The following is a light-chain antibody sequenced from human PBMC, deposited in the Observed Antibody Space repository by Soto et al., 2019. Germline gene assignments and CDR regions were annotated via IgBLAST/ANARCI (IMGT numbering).Light chain of an antibody. CDR1: QDIRDE. Sequence: AIQMTQSPFSLSASVGDRVTITCRASQDIRDEVGWYQQKPGKAPKLLISAASNLQSGVPSRFSGSGSATDFTLTNSSLQPEDFSTYYCLQDYGYPRTFGQGTKVQSK. CDR2: AAS. J-gene: IGKJ1*01. CDR3: LQDYGYPRT. V-gene: IGKV1-6*01.